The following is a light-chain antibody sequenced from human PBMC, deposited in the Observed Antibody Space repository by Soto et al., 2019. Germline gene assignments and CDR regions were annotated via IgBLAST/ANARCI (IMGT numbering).Light chain of an antibody. CDR1: SSNIGAGCD. V-gene: IGLV1-40*01. Sequence: QSALTQPPSVSGAPGQRVTISCTGSSSNIGAGCDVHWYQQLPGTAPKLLIYATNNRPSGVPDRFSGSKSGTSASLAITGLQAEDEANYYCQSYDSSLSVVFGGGTKLTVL. J-gene: IGLJ2*01. CDR3: QSYDSSLSVV. CDR2: ATN.